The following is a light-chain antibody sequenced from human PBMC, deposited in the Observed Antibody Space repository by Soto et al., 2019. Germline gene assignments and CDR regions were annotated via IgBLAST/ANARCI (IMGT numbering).Light chain of an antibody. CDR3: SSYTTSSTYV. Sequence: QSVLTQPPSVSGAPGQRVTISCTGSSSNIGAGYDVHWYQQLPGTAPKLLIFRNNNRPSGVPDRFSGSKSGTSASLAITGLQAEDEADYYCSSYTTSSTYVFATGTKVTVL. CDR1: SSNIGAGYD. J-gene: IGLJ1*01. CDR2: RNN. V-gene: IGLV1-40*01.